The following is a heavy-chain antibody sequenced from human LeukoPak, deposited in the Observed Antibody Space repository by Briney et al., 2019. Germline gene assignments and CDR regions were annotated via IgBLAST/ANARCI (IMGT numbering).Heavy chain of an antibody. CDR1: GYTFTSYG. Sequence: GGPVKVSCKASGYTFTSYGISWVRQAPGQGLEWMGWISAYNGNTNYAQKLQGRVTMTTDTSTSTAYMELRSLRSDDTAVYYCAREDGYYGSGSYLPHACDYWGQETLVTVSS. D-gene: IGHD3-10*01. V-gene: IGHV1-18*01. CDR2: ISAYNGNT. CDR3: AREDGYYGSGSYLPHACDY. J-gene: IGHJ4*02.